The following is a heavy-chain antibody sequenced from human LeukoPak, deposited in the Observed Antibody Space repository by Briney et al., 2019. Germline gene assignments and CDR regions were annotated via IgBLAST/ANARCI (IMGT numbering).Heavy chain of an antibody. CDR3: ARQPFDF. Sequence: GGSLRLSCAASGSTFSSYEMNWVRQAPGKGLEWVSYIRSSGSTIYYADSVKGRFTISRDNAKNTVYLQMNSLRAEDTAVYYCARQPFDFWGQGTLVTVSS. J-gene: IGHJ4*02. CDR1: GSTFSSYE. V-gene: IGHV3-48*03. CDR2: IRSSGSTI.